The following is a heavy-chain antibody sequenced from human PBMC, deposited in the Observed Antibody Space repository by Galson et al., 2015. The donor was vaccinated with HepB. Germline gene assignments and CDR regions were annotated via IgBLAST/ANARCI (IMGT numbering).Heavy chain of an antibody. CDR3: AKGGVPVPWGLTRFDY. V-gene: IGHV3-23*01. D-gene: IGHD3-3*01. J-gene: IGHJ4*02. CDR2: LSGSGTNT. Sequence: SLRLSCAASGFTFSSYVMSWVRQAPGKGLEWVSGLSGSGTNTYYGDSVKGRFTISRDNSNNTLYLQMSSLRGDDTAVYYCAKGGVPVPWGLTRFDYWGQGTLVTVSS. CDR1: GFTFSSYV.